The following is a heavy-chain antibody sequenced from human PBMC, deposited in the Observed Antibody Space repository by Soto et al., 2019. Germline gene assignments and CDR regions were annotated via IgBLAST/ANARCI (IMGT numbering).Heavy chain of an antibody. D-gene: IGHD5-12*01. J-gene: IGHJ6*02. CDR1: GGTFSSYA. CDR3: ASSVAKSYYYGMDV. CDR2: IIPIFGTA. V-gene: IGHV1-69*12. Sequence: QVQLVQFGAEVKKPGSSLKVSCKASGGTFSSYAISWLRQAPGQGLGWMGGIIPIFGTANYARKFQGRVTITADESTSTAYMELSSLRSEDTAVYYCASSVAKSYYYGMDVWGQGTTVTVSS.